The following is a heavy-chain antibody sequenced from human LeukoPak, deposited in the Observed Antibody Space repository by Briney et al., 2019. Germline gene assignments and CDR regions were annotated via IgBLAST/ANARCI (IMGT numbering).Heavy chain of an antibody. CDR3: ARRVVVTAIDY. CDR1: GGSISSSSYY. J-gene: IGHJ4*02. D-gene: IGHD2-21*02. V-gene: IGHV4-39*01. CDR2: IYYSGST. Sequence: SETLSLTCTVSGGSISSSSYYWGWLRQPPVKGLEWIGSIYYSGSTYYNPSLKSRVTISVDTSKNQFSLKLSSVTAADTAVYFCARRVVVTAIDYWGQGTLVTVSS.